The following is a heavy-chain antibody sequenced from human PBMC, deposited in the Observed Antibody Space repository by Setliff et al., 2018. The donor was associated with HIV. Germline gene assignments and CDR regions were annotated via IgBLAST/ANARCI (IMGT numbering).Heavy chain of an antibody. CDR3: ARLPQDVRSSIDF. V-gene: IGHV3-74*01. CDR2: INVDGSSI. J-gene: IGHJ4*02. Sequence: GASVKVSCAASGFTFTDYWMYWVRQVPGQGLVWVSRINVDGSSISYADSVKGRFTISRDNAKNTLFLQMNSLRAEDTAVYYCARLPQDVRSSIDFWGQGTLVTVSS. D-gene: IGHD6-6*01. CDR1: GFTFTDYW.